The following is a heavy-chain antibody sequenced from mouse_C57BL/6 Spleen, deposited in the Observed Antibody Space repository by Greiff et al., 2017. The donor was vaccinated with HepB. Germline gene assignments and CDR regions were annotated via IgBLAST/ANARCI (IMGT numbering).Heavy chain of an antibody. Sequence: EVQLQQSGTVLARPGASVKMSCKTSGYTFTSYWMHWVNQRPGQGLEWIGAIYPGNSDTSYNQKFKGKAKLTAVTSASTAYLELSSLTNEDSAVYYCTSTYYDYDAYAMDYWGQGTSVTVSS. CDR3: TSTYYDYDAYAMDY. CDR2: IYPGNSDT. D-gene: IGHD2-4*01. CDR1: GYTFTSYW. J-gene: IGHJ4*01. V-gene: IGHV1-5*01.